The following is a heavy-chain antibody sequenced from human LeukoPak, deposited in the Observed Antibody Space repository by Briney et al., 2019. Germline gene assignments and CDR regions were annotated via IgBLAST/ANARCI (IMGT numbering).Heavy chain of an antibody. J-gene: IGHJ4*02. D-gene: IGHD4-11*01. CDR1: GYRLSSGYH. CDR3: VRSEIDDYSKY. Sequence: SETLSLTCTVSGYRLSSGYHWGWVRQTPGKGLEWLGSIDYSGSIYDNPSLRSRVTISLDTSKNQVYLKVNSVTAADTAVYYCVRSEIDDYSKYWGQGTLVIVSS. CDR2: IDYSGSI. V-gene: IGHV4-38-2*02.